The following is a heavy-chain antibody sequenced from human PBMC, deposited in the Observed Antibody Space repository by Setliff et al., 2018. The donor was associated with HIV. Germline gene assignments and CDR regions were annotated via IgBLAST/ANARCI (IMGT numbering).Heavy chain of an antibody. V-gene: IGHV4-30-4*08. Sequence: SETLSLTCTVSGDSIISGDYYWSWIRQSPGKGLEWIGHIHYKGNIDYNASLKSRLAISSDTSKNQFSLKLNFVTAADTAVYYCARHDGGGNCDINWFDPWGQGTLVTVSS. CDR2: IHYKGNI. J-gene: IGHJ5*02. CDR3: ARHDGGGNCDINWFDP. D-gene: IGHD2-15*01. CDR1: GDSIISGDYY.